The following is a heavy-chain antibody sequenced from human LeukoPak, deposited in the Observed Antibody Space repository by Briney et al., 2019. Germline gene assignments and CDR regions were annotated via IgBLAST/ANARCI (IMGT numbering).Heavy chain of an antibody. J-gene: IGHJ3*02. CDR3: TTGWWCTSCYTWDIDAFDI. CDR1: GFTFSNAW. Sequence: GGSLRLSCAASGFTFSNAWMSWVRQAPGKGLEWVGRIKSKTDGGTTDYAAPVKGRFTISRDDSKNTLYLQMNSLKTEDTAVYYCTTGWWCTSCYTWDIDAFDIWGQGTMVTVSS. D-gene: IGHD2-2*02. V-gene: IGHV3-15*01. CDR2: IKSKTDGGTT.